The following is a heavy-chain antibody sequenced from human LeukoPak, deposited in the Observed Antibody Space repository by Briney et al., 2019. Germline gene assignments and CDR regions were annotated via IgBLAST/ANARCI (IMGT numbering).Heavy chain of an antibody. CDR1: GGTFSSYT. CDR2: IIPILGIA. CDR3: ARDPKTTRDWED. D-gene: IGHD3/OR15-3a*01. Sequence: SVKVSCKASGGTFSSYTISWVRQAPGQGLEWMGRIIPILGIANYTQKFQGRVTITADKSTSTAYMELSSLRSEDTAVYYCARDPKTTRDWEDWGQGTLVTVSS. V-gene: IGHV1-69*04. J-gene: IGHJ4*02.